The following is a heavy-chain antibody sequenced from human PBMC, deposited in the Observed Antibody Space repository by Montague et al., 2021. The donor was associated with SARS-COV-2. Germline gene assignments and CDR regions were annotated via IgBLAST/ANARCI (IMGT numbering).Heavy chain of an antibody. D-gene: IGHD1-26*01. V-gene: IGHV4-4*02. CDR1: GDSIIAANC. J-gene: IGHJ4*02. Sequence: SETLSLTCVVSGDSIIAANCWTWVRLPPGKGLEWVGEIYHTGSTKHNPSLKSRVTMSVDKSWNQVSLGLTSVTAADTAIYYCARKGGRRTGLPFWGQGMLVTVSS. CDR3: ARKGGRRTGLPF. CDR2: IYHTGST.